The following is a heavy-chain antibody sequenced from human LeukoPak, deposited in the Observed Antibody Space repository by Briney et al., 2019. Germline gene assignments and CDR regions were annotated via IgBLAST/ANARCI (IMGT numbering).Heavy chain of an antibody. Sequence: PGGSLRLSCAASGFTFSSYAMSWVRQAPGKGLEWVSAISGSGGSTYYADSVKGRFTISRDNSKNTLYLQMNSLRAEDTAVYYCAKDPPVAGETHDAFDIWGQGTMVTVSS. J-gene: IGHJ3*02. CDR2: ISGSGGST. V-gene: IGHV3-23*01. CDR3: AKDPPVAGETHDAFDI. CDR1: GFTFSSYA. D-gene: IGHD6-19*01.